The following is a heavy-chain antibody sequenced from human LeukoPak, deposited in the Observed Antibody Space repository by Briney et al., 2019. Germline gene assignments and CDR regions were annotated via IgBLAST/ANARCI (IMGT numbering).Heavy chain of an antibody. CDR1: ASTSTSHY. V-gene: IGHV3-33*01. CDR3: GRDRGVACCDRWYGGACDM. Sequence: PGGSLRLSCAPAASTSTSHYTDWVRQAPGKGLEWVAVIWSDGSNKYYADSVKGRFTISRDNSKNTLYLQMNSLRAEDTAVYYCGRDRGVACCDRWYGGACDMWAQGTMVTVSS. J-gene: IGHJ3*02. CDR2: IWSDGSNK. D-gene: IGHD3-10*01.